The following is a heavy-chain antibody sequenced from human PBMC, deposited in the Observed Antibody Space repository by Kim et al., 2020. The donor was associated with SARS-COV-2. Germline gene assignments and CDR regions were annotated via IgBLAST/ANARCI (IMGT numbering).Heavy chain of an antibody. J-gene: IGHJ5*02. D-gene: IGHD6-19*01. CDR1: GFTFSSYA. V-gene: IGHV3-23*01. CDR3: TKGPVQPAGGWFDP. Sequence: GGSLRLSCAASGFTFSSYAMSWVRQAPGKGLEWISAISGRGDGYYADSVKGRFTISRDNSKNTVYLQMNSLRGEDTAIYYCTKGPVQPAGGWFDPWGQGDLVTVSS. CDR2: ISGRGDG.